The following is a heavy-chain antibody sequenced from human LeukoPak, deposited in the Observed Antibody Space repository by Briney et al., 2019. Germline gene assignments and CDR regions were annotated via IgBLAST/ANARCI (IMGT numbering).Heavy chain of an antibody. Sequence: GGSLRLSCAASGFTFSYYSMNWVRQAPGKGLEWVSYISSSSSTIYYADSVKGRFTISRDNARNSLYLQMNSLRAEDTAVYYCARISGYSGYDLDYWGQGTLVTVSS. J-gene: IGHJ4*02. CDR1: GFTFSYYS. CDR3: ARISGYSGYDLDY. V-gene: IGHV3-48*04. D-gene: IGHD5-12*01. CDR2: ISSSSSTI.